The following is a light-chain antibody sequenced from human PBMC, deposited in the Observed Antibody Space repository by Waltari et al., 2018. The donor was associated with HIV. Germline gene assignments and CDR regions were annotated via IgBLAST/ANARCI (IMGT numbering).Light chain of an antibody. Sequence: EIVMTQSPDTLSVSPGESATLSCRASQSVTTNLAWYQQKPGQAPRLLFYGSSTSATGLPDRFSGSGSGTEFTLTISSLQSEDSGVYYGQQYNHWPWTFGQGTTVEIK. V-gene: IGKV3-15*01. CDR3: QQYNHWPWT. J-gene: IGKJ1*01. CDR2: GSS. CDR1: QSVTTN.